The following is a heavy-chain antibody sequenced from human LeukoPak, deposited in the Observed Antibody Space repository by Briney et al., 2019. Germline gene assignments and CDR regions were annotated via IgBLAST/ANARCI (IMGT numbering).Heavy chain of an antibody. CDR2: IRGSGDGT. D-gene: IGHD4-17*01. Sequence: PGGSLRLSCTAAGFTFRSYAMTWVRQAPRERLGWGSRIRGSGDGTSYADSVKGRFTMSRENSKNTLYLQMNSLRAEDTAIYFCGRDPNGDYVGAFEFWGQGTLVAVSS. CDR3: GRDPNGDYVGAFEF. J-gene: IGHJ3*01. V-gene: IGHV3-23*01. CDR1: GFTFRSYA.